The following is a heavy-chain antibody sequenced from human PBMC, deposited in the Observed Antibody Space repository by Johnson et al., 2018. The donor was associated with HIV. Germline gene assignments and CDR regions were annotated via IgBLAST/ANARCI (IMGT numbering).Heavy chain of an antibody. V-gene: IGHV3-13*01. CDR1: GFTFTSYD. Sequence: VQLVESGGGLVQPGGSLRLSCVASGFTFTSYDMHWVRQATGEGLDWISAIGTAGDTLYPGSVKGRFTISRDNAKNSLYLQMNSLRAGDTALYYCARAVCRGGRCYSHDAFDIWGQGTMVTVSS. CDR3: ARAVCRGGRCYSHDAFDI. J-gene: IGHJ3*02. CDR2: IGTAGDT. D-gene: IGHD2-15*01.